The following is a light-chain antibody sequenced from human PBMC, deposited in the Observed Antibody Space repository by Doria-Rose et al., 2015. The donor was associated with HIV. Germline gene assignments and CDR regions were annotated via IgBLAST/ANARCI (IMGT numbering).Light chain of an antibody. J-gene: IGKJ1*01. Sequence: TQPPSSLSASIGDRVTITCRASQSVSNYLNWYQQKLGKAPKLLIYAASSLQSGVPSRFSGSGSGTDFTLTISSLQPEDFATYYCQQSYSTPRTFGQGTKVEIK. CDR2: AAS. CDR3: QQSYSTPRT. CDR1: QSVSNY. V-gene: IGKV1-39*01.